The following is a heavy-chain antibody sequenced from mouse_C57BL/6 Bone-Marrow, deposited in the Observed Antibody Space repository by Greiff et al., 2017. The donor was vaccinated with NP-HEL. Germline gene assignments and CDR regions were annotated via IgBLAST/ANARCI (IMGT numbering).Heavy chain of an antibody. J-gene: IGHJ2*01. V-gene: IGHV1-50*01. D-gene: IGHD2-3*01. CDR3: AREGNYDGYYVDY. Sequence: QVQLQQPGAELVKPGASVKLSCKASGYTFTSYWMQWVKQRPGQGLEWIGEIDPSDSYTNYNQKFKGKATLTVDPSSSTAYMQLSSLTSEDSAVYYCAREGNYDGYYVDYWGQGTTLTVSS. CDR1: GYTFTSYW. CDR2: IDPSDSYT.